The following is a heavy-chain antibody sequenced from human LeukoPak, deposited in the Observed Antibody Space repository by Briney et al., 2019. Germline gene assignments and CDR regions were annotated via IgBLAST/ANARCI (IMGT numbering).Heavy chain of an antibody. V-gene: IGHV3-23*01. CDR1: GFTFSGFA. CDR3: AKMKGHPLPKYYMDV. D-gene: IGHD1-26*01. CDR2: ISGSGDNT. J-gene: IGHJ6*01. Sequence: GGSLELSCAAPGFTFSGFAMTWVRRPPGKGLEWVSGISGSGDNTLYADSVKGRFTISRDNSKNTLYLEMNSLRAEDTAIYYCAKMKGHPLPKYYMDVWGQGTTVTVSS.